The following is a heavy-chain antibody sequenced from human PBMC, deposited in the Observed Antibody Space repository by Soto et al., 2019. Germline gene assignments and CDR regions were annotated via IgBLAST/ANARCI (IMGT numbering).Heavy chain of an antibody. D-gene: IGHD5-12*01. V-gene: IGHV3-30*18. J-gene: IGHJ4*02. CDR3: AKDRDIVATVLNY. CDR2: ISYDGSNK. CDR1: GFTFSSDG. Sequence: PGGSLRLSCAASGFTFSSDGMHWVRQAPGKGLEWVAVISYDGSNKYYADSVKGRFTISRDNSKNTLYLQMNSLRAEDTAVYYCAKDRDIVATVLNYWGQGTLVTVSS.